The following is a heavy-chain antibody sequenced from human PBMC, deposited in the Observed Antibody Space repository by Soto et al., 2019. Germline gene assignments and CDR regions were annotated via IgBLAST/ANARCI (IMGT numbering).Heavy chain of an antibody. CDR1: GFSLSTSAVG. V-gene: IGHV2-5*02. CDR2: IYWDDDK. Sequence: QITLKESGPTLVKPTQTLTLTCTFSGFSLSTSAVGVGWIRQTPEKALEWLALIYWDDDKRYSPSLKSRLTITKDTSKTQVVLSMTNMDPVDTATYYCAHRAVVGAYFDYWGQGTLVTVSS. J-gene: IGHJ4*02. CDR3: AHRAVVGAYFDY. D-gene: IGHD1-26*01.